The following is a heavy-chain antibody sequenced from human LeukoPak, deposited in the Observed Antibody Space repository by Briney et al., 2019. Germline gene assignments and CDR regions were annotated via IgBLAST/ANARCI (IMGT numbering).Heavy chain of an antibody. CDR3: ARDLSSSVVLGPKREKGSSSVGY. CDR2: INHSGST. D-gene: IGHD6-6*01. V-gene: IGHV4-34*01. Sequence: SETLSLTCAVYGGSFSGYYWSWIRQPPGKGLEWIGEINHSGSTNYNPSLKSRVTISVDTSKNQFSLKLSSVTAADTAVYYCARDLSSSVVLGPKREKGSSSVGYWGQGTLVTVSS. J-gene: IGHJ4*02. CDR1: GGSFSGYY.